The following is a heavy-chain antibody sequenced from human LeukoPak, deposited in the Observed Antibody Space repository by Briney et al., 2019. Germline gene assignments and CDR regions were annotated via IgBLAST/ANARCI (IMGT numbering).Heavy chain of an antibody. D-gene: IGHD4-17*01. J-gene: IGHJ5*02. V-gene: IGHV4-39*01. CDR3: ARHPRATVTTRLDP. CDR2: IYYTGTT. Sequence: SETLSLTCTVSGGSISSSLYHWGWIRQSPGKNLEWLGSIYYTGTTHYNPSLKSRVTISVDTSKNQFSLKLSSVTAADTAVYYCARHPRATVTTRLDPWGQGTLVTVSS. CDR1: GGSISSSLYH.